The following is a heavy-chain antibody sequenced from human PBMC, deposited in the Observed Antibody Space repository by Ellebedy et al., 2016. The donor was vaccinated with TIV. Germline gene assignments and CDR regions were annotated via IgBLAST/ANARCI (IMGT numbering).Heavy chain of an antibody. CDR3: ARERRTSFDY. J-gene: IGHJ4*02. CDR1: GFAFSSYA. CDR2: ILYDGSNT. V-gene: IGHV3-30-3*01. Sequence: GGSLRPSXAASGFAFSSYAMHWVRQAPGRGLEWVALILYDGSNTYYADAVKGRFTISRDNSKNTVDLQMNSLRPGDTAVYFCARERRTSFDYWGQGTLVTVSS.